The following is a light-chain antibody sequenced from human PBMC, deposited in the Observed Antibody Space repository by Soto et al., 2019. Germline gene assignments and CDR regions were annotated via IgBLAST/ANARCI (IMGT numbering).Light chain of an antibody. CDR2: GAS. CDR1: QSVNKH. CDR3: QQYGSSRWT. V-gene: IGKV3-20*01. Sequence: EIVLTQSPATLSLSPGERATLPCRASQSVNKHLAWYQHRPGQAPRLLIYGASNRATGIPDRFSGSGSGTDFTLTISRLEPEDFAAYYCQQYGSSRWTFGQGTKVDIK. J-gene: IGKJ1*01.